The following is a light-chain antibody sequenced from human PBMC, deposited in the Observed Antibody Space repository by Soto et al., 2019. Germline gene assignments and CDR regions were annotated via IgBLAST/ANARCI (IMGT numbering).Light chain of an antibody. Sequence: QSVLSQPASVSGSPGQSITISCTGINSGVVNYEYVSWYQQFPDKAPKLIIYEGRERPSGVSDRFSGSKSDNAASLTISALQTEDEAEYFCLSYGKVFGTGTKLTV. J-gene: IGLJ1*01. V-gene: IGLV2-23*01. CDR1: NSGVVNYEY. CDR2: EGR. CDR3: LSYGKV.